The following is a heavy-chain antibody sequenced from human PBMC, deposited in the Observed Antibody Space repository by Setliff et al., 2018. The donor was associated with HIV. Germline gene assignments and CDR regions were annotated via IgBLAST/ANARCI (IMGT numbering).Heavy chain of an antibody. J-gene: IGHJ4*02. CDR3: ARAPPHDYGDYVFNY. D-gene: IGHD4-17*01. Sequence: GGSLRLSCSASGFTFSSYAMHWVRQAPGKGLEYVSAISSNGGSTYYADSVKGRFTISRDNSKNTLYLQMSSLRAEDTAVYYCARAPPHDYGDYVFNYWGQGTMVTVSS. CDR1: GFTFSSYA. CDR2: ISSNGGST. V-gene: IGHV3-64D*09.